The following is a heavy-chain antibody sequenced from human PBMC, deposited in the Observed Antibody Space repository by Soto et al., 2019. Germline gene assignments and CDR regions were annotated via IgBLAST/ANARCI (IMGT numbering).Heavy chain of an antibody. J-gene: IGHJ4*02. V-gene: IGHV1-18*01. CDR2: ISPNNGNT. D-gene: IGHD6-19*01. Sequence: ASVKVSCKASGYTFTSYGISWVRQAPGQGLEWMGWISPNNGNTNYAQKFQGWVTMTRDTSISTAYMELSRLRSDDTAVYYCARSPYSSGWYKFFFDYWGQGTLVTVSS. CDR3: ARSPYSSGWYKFFFDY. CDR1: GYTFTSYG.